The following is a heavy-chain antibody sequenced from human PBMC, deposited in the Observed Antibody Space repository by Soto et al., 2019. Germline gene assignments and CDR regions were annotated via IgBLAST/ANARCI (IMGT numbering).Heavy chain of an antibody. D-gene: IGHD5-18*01. Sequence: PSETLSLTCAVYVGSFTGYYWSWIRQPPGKGLEWIGYIYYSGSTNYNPSLKSRVTISVDTSKNQFSLKLSSVTAADTAVYYCARTLYSYGPRFDYWGQGTLVTVSS. V-gene: IGHV4-59*01. CDR1: VGSFTGYY. CDR2: IYYSGST. CDR3: ARTLYSYGPRFDY. J-gene: IGHJ4*02.